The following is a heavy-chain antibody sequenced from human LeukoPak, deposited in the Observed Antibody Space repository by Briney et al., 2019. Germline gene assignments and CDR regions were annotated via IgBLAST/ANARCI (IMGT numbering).Heavy chain of an antibody. Sequence: PSETLSLTCAVSGYSISSGYYWGWIRQPPGKGLEWIGSIYHSGSTYYNPSLKSRVTISVDTSKNQFSLKLSSVTAADTAVYYCAREWPALGYCSSTSCYGGNWLDPWAREPWSPSPQ. CDR1: GYSISSGYY. D-gene: IGHD2-2*03. CDR2: IYHSGST. CDR3: AREWPALGYCSSTSCYGGNWLDP. V-gene: IGHV4-38-2*02. J-gene: IGHJ5*02.